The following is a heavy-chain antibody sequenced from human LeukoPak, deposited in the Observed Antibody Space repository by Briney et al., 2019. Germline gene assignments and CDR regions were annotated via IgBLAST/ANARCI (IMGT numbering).Heavy chain of an antibody. CDR2: INPNSGDT. CDR1: GYIFTDYY. Sequence: GASVKVSCKASGYIFTDYYLHWVRQAPGQGLEWMGWINPNSGDTIYAQEFQGTVTMNRDTSIRTVYMELSRLRSDDTAVYYCARDVIYWGQGTLVTVSS. CDR3: ARDVIY. D-gene: IGHD2/OR15-2a*01. J-gene: IGHJ4*02. V-gene: IGHV1-2*02.